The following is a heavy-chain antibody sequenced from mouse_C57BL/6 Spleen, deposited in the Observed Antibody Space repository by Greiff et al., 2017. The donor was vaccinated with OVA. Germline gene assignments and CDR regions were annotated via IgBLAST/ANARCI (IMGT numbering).Heavy chain of an antibody. J-gene: IGHJ2*01. D-gene: IGHD1-1*01. V-gene: IGHV1-82*01. CDR3: ARHYGSSYGY. CDR1: GYAFSSSW. CDR2: IYPGDGDT. Sequence: QVQLQQSGPELVKPGASVKISCKASGYAFSSSWMNWVKQRPGKGLEWIGRIYPGDGDTNYNGKFKGKATLTADKSSSTAYMQLSSLTSEDSAVYFWARHYGSSYGYWGQGTTLTVSS.